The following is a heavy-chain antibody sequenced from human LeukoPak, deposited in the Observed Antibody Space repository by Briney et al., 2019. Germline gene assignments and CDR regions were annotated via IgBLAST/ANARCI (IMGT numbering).Heavy chain of an antibody. D-gene: IGHD6-19*01. V-gene: IGHV3-74*01. CDR2: INSDGSST. CDR1: GIIFRNAW. J-gene: IGHJ4*02. Sequence: PGGSLRLSCVVSGIIFRNAWMHWVRQAPGKGLVWVSRINSDGSSTSYADSVKGRFTISRDNAKNSMFLQMNSLRAEDTAVYYCASLLVAGVASVDYWGQGTLVTVSS. CDR3: ASLLVAGVASVDY.